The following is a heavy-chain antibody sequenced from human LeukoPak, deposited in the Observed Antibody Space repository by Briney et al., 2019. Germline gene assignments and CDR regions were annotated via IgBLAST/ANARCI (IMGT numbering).Heavy chain of an antibody. CDR3: ARDFYYDSSGYYYPDAFDI. J-gene: IGHJ3*02. V-gene: IGHV3-21*01. Sequence: PGGSLILSCVVSGFTFSSYSMNWVRPAPGKGLGWVSSISSSSSYIYYADSVKGRFTISRDNAKNSLYLQMNSLRAEDTAVYYCARDFYYDSSGYYYPDAFDIWGQGTMVTVSS. CDR2: ISSSSSYI. D-gene: IGHD3-22*01. CDR1: GFTFSSYS.